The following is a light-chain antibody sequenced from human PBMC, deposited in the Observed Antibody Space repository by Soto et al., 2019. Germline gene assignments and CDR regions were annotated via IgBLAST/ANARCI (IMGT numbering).Light chain of an antibody. J-gene: IGKJ2*01. Sequence: EIVLTQSPGTLSLSPGERATLSCRASQSVSSTYLAWYKQKPGQAPRLLIYGASSRATGIPDRFSGSGSGTDFTLTISRLEPEDFAMYYCQQYGTSPLYTFGQGTKLEIK. CDR3: QQYGTSPLYT. CDR2: GAS. CDR1: QSVSSTY. V-gene: IGKV3-20*01.